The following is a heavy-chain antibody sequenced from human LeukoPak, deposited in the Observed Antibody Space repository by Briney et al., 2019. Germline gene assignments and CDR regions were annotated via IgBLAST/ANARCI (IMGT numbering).Heavy chain of an antibody. V-gene: IGHV4-61*01. CDR2: IYYSGST. D-gene: IGHD3-9*01. J-gene: IGHJ4*02. CDR3: ARAHQDILTGYYFDY. Sequence: SETLSLTCTVSGYSISSGYYWGWIRQPPGKGLEWNGYIYYSGSTNYNPSLKSRVTISVDTSKNQFSLKLGSVTAADTAVYYCARAHQDILTGYYFDYWGQGTLVTVSS. CDR1: GYSISSGYY.